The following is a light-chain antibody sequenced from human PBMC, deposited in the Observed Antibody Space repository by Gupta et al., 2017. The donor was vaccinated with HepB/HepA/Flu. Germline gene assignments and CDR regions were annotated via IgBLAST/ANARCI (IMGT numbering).Light chain of an antibody. CDR2: EVT. CDR1: SSDIGNSNR. CDR3: SSSTTTNTYVR. V-gene: IGLV2-18*02. Sequence: QSALTQPPSVSGSPGQSVTISCTGTSSDIGNSNRVSWYQRPPGTAPKLIIYEVTNRPSGVPDRFAGSKSDNTASLTISRLQPEDEADYFCSSSTTTNTYVRFGGGTKLTVL. J-gene: IGLJ2*01.